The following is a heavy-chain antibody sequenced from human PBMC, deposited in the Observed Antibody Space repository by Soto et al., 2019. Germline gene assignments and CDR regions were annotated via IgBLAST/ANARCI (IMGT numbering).Heavy chain of an antibody. J-gene: IGHJ4*02. V-gene: IGHV3-30-3*01. CDR1: GFTFSSYA. D-gene: IGHD4-17*01. CDR2: ISYDGSNK. CDR3: ARESNLRWIDY. Sequence: QVQLVESGGGVVQPGRSLRLSCAASGFTFSSYAMHWVRQAPGKGLEWVAVISYDGSNKYYADSVKGRFTISRDNSKNTLYLQMNSLRAEDTAVYYCARESNLRWIDYWGQGTLVTVSS.